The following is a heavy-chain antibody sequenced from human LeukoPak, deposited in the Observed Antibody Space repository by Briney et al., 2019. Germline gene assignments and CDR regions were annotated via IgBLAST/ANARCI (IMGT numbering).Heavy chain of an antibody. V-gene: IGHV4-59*01. D-gene: IGHD3-10*01. CDR3: ARSAWFGEFYFGY. J-gene: IGHJ4*02. Sequence: SETLSLTCTVSGGSISSYFWSWIRQPPGKGLEWIGYIYDRGTTDYNPSLKSRVTISVDTSKNQFSLKLSSVTAADTAVYYCARSAWFGEFYFGYWGQGTLVTVSS. CDR1: GGSISSYF. CDR2: IYDRGTT.